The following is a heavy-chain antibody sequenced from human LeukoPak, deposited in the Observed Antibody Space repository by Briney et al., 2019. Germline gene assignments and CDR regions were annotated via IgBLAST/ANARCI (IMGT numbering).Heavy chain of an antibody. CDR2: IKQDGSDK. CDR1: GFTFTKYW. J-gene: IGHJ4*02. V-gene: IGHV3-7*03. D-gene: IGHD2-15*01. CDR3: ARVDGSPDY. Sequence: GGSRRLSCAASGFTFTKYWMTWVRQAPGKGLEWVGNIKQDGSDKNYMDSVKGRFTISRDNTKNSVYLQMSSLRAEDTAVYYCARVDGSPDYWGQGTLLTVSS.